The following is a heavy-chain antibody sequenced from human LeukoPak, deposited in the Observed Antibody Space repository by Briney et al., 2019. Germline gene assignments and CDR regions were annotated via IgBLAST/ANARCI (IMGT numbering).Heavy chain of an antibody. D-gene: IGHD5-12*01. Sequence: GGSLRLSCAASGFTFSSYTMNWVRQAPGKGLEWVSKISSSSSTIYYADSVKGRFTISRDNAKNSLYLQMNSLRAEDAAVYYCARDSPQALAILHAFDIWGHGTMVTVSS. J-gene: IGHJ3*02. V-gene: IGHV3-48*01. CDR1: GFTFSSYT. CDR2: ISSSSSTI. CDR3: ARDSPQALAILHAFDI.